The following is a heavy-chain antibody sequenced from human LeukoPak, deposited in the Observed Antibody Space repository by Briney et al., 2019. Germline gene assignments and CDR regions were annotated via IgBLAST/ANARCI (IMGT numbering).Heavy chain of an antibody. CDR2: ISSSSSYI. CDR1: GFTFSSYA. CDR3: ARTRGYSDAFDI. V-gene: IGHV3-21*01. J-gene: IGHJ3*02. Sequence: PGRSLRLSCASSGFTFSSYAMSWVRQVPGRGLEWVSSISSSSSYIYYADSVKGRFTISRDNAKNSLYLQMNSLRSEDTAVYYCARTRGYSDAFDIWGQGTMVTVSS. D-gene: IGHD5-18*01.